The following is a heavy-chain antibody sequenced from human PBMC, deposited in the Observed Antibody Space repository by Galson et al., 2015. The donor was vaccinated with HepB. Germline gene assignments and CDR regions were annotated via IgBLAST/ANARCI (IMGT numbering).Heavy chain of an antibody. V-gene: IGHV3-30*01. Sequence: DSVKGRFTISRDNSKSTLYLQMNSLRAEDTAVYFCVRGVKSPDYWGQGTLVTVSS. J-gene: IGHJ4*02. CDR3: VRGVKSPDY.